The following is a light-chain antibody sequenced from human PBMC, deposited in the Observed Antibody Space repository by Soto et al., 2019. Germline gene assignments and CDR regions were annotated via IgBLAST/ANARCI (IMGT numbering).Light chain of an antibody. Sequence: QSALTQPASASGSPGQSITISCTGTSSDIGKYNLVSWYQHHPGKAPKLIISDVTQWPSGASNRFSGSKSGNTASLTIFGLQADDEADYYCCSYAGTTTFYVFGTGTKLTVL. CDR2: DVT. CDR1: SSDIGKYNL. CDR3: CSYAGTTTFYV. V-gene: IGLV2-23*02. J-gene: IGLJ1*01.